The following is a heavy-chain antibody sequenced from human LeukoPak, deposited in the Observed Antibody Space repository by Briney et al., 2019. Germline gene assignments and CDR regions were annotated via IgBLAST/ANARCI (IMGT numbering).Heavy chain of an antibody. V-gene: IGHV5-51*01. CDR2: TYPGDSDT. J-gene: IGHJ6*03. Sequence: GESLKIPCKCSGYSFTSYWSGWVRQTPGKGQGWMGITYPGDSDTRYSPSFQGQVTISADKSISTAYLQWSSLKASDTAMYYCARHCSGGSCYSGGYYYMDVWGKGTTVTVSS. CDR1: GYSFTSYW. D-gene: IGHD2-15*01. CDR3: ARHCSGGSCYSGGYYYMDV.